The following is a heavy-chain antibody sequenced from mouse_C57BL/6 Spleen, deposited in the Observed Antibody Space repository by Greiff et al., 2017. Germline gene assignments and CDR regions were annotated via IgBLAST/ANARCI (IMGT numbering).Heavy chain of an antibody. D-gene: IGHD1-1*01. V-gene: IGHV1-9*01. J-gene: IGHJ1*03. CDR3: ARSGSSYRYFDV. Sequence: QVQLKQSGAELMKPGASVKLSCTATGYTFTGYWIEWVKQRPGHGLEWIGEILPGSGNTNYNEKFKGKATFTADTSSNTAYMQLSSLTTEDSALYYCARSGSSYRYFDVWGKGTSVTVSS. CDR1: GYTFTGYW. CDR2: ILPGSGNT.